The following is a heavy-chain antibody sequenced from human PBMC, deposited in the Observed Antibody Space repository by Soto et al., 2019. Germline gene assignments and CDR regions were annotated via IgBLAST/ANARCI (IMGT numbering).Heavy chain of an antibody. V-gene: IGHV1-2*04. D-gene: IGHD3-16*02. CDR2: INPNSGGT. Sequence: QVQLVQSGAEVKKPGASVKVSCKASGYTFTGYYMHWVRQAPGQGLEWMGWINPNSGGTNYAQKFQGWVTMTRDTSIITAYMELSRLRSDDTAVYYCARGGIMITFGGVIENDAFDIWGQGTMVTVSS. J-gene: IGHJ3*02. CDR3: ARGGIMITFGGVIENDAFDI. CDR1: GYTFTGYY.